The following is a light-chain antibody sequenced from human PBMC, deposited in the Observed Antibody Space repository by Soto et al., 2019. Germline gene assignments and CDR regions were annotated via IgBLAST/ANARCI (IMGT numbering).Light chain of an antibody. CDR1: QSVSSY. V-gene: IGKV3-11*01. Sequence: EIVLTQSPATLSLSPGESATLSCRASQSVSSYLAWYRQKPGQAPRLLIYDASNRATGIPARFSGSGSGTDFTLTISSLEPEDFAVYYCQQRSNWPPFTFGGGTKVEIK. CDR2: DAS. CDR3: QQRSNWPPFT. J-gene: IGKJ4*01.